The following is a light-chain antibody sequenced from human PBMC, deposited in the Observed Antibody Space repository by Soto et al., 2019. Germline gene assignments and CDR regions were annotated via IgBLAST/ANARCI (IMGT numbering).Light chain of an antibody. CDR2: EAS. V-gene: IGKV1-33*01. CDR3: QQYYYLPYT. Sequence: DIQMTQSPSSLSASVGDRVTITCQASQSISKDVNWYQQKPGKAPKLLMFEASYLETGVPSRFSGSGSQTYFTFTISDLQPEDIAKYYCQQYYYLPYTFGQGTKVQI. J-gene: IGKJ2*01. CDR1: QSISKD.